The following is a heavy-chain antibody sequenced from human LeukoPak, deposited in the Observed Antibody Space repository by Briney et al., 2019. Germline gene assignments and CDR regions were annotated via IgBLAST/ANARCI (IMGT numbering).Heavy chain of an antibody. CDR1: GASINSDSFY. CDR3: ARTPYSNEWKLRGYFDF. D-gene: IGHD3-10*01. CDR2: SSYNGNT. J-gene: IGHJ4*02. Sequence: SETLSLTCTVSGASINSDSFYWAWIRQSPGKGLDWIGTSSYNGNTYYNASVKSRASISVDPSKNQISLKLSSVTAADTAIYYCARTPYSNEWKLRGYFDFWGQGTRVAVSS. V-gene: IGHV4-39*01.